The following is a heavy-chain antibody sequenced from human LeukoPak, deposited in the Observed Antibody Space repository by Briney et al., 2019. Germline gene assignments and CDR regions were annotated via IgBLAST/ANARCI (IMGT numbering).Heavy chain of an antibody. CDR2: IYYSGST. D-gene: IGHD3-22*01. Sequence: KPSETLSLTCTVSGGSVSSGSYYWSWIRQPPGKGLEWIGYIYYSGSTNYNPSLKSRVTISVDTSKNQFSLKLSSVTAADTAVYYCARDDYYYYDSSGYLGIYYWGQGTLVTVSS. CDR1: GGSVSSGSYY. V-gene: IGHV4-61*01. CDR3: ARDDYYYYDSSGYLGIYY. J-gene: IGHJ4*02.